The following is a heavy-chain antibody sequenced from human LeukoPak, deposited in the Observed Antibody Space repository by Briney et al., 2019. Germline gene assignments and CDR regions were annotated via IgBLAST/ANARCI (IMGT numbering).Heavy chain of an antibody. V-gene: IGHV3-23*01. CDR2: ISGSGGST. J-gene: IGHJ6*02. Sequence: GGSLRLSCAASGFTFSSYAMSWVRQAPGKGLEWFSAISGSGGSTNYADSVKGRFTISRDNSKTTLYLQMNSLRAEDKAVYYCAKLGCSSTSCLYGMDVWGQGTTVTVSS. CDR3: AKLGCSSTSCLYGMDV. D-gene: IGHD2-2*01. CDR1: GFTFSSYA.